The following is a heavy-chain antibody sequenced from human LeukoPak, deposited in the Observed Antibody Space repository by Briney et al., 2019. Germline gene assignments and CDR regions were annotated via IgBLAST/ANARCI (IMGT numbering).Heavy chain of an antibody. J-gene: IGHJ2*01. CDR1: GGSISSGSYY. CDR3: ARNHGLRYFDL. D-gene: IGHD1-14*01. V-gene: IGHV4-61*01. CDR2: IYYSGST. Sequence: SETLSLTCTVSGGSISSGSYYWSWIRQPPGKGLEWIGYIYYSGSTDYNPSLKSRVTISVDTSKNQFSLRLSSVTAAGTAVYYCARNHGLRYFDLWGRGTLVTVSS.